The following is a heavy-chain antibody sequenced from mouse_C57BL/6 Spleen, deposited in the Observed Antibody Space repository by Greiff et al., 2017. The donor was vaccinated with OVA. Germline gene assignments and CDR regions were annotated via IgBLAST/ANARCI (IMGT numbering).Heavy chain of an antibody. CDR2: IYPGDGDT. J-gene: IGHJ4*01. Sequence: VQLVESGPELVKPGASVKISCKASGYAFSSSWMNWVKQRPGKGLEWIGRIYPGDGDTNYNGKFKGKATLTADKSSSTAYMQLSSLTSEDSAVYFCARLGYRYYYAMDYWGQGTSVTVSS. CDR1: GYAFSSSW. D-gene: IGHD2-12*01. V-gene: IGHV1-82*01. CDR3: ARLGYRYYYAMDY.